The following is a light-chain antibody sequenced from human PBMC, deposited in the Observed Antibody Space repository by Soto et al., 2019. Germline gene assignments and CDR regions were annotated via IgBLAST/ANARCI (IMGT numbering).Light chain of an antibody. CDR3: MQSIQLRSYT. J-gene: IGKJ2*01. Sequence: EIVMTQTPLSLSVTPGQPASISCKSSLSLLQSDGKTYLYRYLQKPGQPPHLLIYEVSNRFFGVPDRFSGSGSGTDFTLKISRVEAEDVGVYYCMQSIQLRSYTFGQGTKLEIK. CDR2: EVS. V-gene: IGKV2D-29*01. CDR1: LSLLQSDGKTY.